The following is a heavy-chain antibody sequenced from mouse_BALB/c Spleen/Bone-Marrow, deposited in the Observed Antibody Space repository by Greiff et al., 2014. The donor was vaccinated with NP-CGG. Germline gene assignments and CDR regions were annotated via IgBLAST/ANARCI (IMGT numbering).Heavy chain of an antibody. CDR1: GFSLTGYG. V-gene: IGHV2-6-7*01. J-gene: IGHJ4*01. D-gene: IGHD4-1*01. CDR2: IWGDGST. CDR3: ARELGHYAMDY. Sequence: VHLVELGPGLVAPSQSLSITCTVSGFSLTGYGVNWVRQPPGKGLEWLGMIWGDGSTDYNSALKSRLSISKDNSKSQVFLKMNSLQTDDTARYYCARELGHYAMDYWGQGTSVTVSS.